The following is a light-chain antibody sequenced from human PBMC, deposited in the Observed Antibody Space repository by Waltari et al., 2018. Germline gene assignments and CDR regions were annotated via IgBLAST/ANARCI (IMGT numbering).Light chain of an antibody. J-gene: IGLJ2*01. Sequence: QSALTQPASVSGSPGQSITISCTGTSSDVGGYLYVSWYQQYPGKAPKLMIYDVSKRPSGVSNRFSGSKSGNTASLTISGLQADDEADYYCSSYTTRSTVIFGGGTKLTVL. CDR2: DVS. V-gene: IGLV2-14*01. CDR3: SSYTTRSTVI. CDR1: SSDVGGYLY.